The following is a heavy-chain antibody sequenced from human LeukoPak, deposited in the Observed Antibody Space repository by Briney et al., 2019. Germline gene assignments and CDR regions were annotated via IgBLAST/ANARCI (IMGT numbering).Heavy chain of an antibody. Sequence: GGSLRLSCAASGFTFSNAWMNWVRQAPGKGLEWVGRIKSKSDGGTTDYAAPVKGRFTISRDDSKNTLYLQMNSLRAEDTAVYYCAKPARTDYADYWGQGTLVTVSS. J-gene: IGHJ4*02. CDR3: AKPARTDYADY. D-gene: IGHD1-14*01. CDR1: GFTFSNAW. V-gene: IGHV3-15*01. CDR2: IKSKSDGGTT.